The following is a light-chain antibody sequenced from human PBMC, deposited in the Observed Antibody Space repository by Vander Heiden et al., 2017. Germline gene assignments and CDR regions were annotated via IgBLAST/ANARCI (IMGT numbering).Light chain of an antibody. CDR2: GVS. V-gene: IGKV3-20*01. Sequence: EMLLTQSPGTLPLSPGERATLSCRASQRVSDNQLAWYQQKSGQAPRLLMYGVSNRATGIPDRFSGSGSGTDFTLIISRLEPEDVAVYFCHHYCSSPYTFGQGTKLEIK. CDR3: HHYCSSPYT. J-gene: IGKJ2*01. CDR1: QRVSDNQ.